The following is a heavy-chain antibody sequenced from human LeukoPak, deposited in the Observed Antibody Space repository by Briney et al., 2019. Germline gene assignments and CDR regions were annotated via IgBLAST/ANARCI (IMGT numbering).Heavy chain of an antibody. Sequence: LETLSLTCAVYGGSFSGYYWSWIRQPPGKGLEWIGEINHSGSTNYNPSLKSRVTISVDTSKNQFSLKLSSVTAADTAVYYCARGRRGYSYGSSEPFDYWGQGTLVTVSS. J-gene: IGHJ4*02. CDR1: GGSFSGYY. CDR2: INHSGST. D-gene: IGHD5-18*01. V-gene: IGHV4-34*01. CDR3: ARGRRGYSYGSSEPFDY.